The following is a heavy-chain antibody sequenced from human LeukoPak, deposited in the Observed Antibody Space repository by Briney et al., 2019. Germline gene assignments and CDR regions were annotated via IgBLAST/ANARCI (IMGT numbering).Heavy chain of an antibody. CDR1: GGTFSSYA. V-gene: IGHV1-69*05. CDR2: IIPIFGTA. D-gene: IGHD3-10*01. CDR3: ATYYYGSGDAFDI. J-gene: IGHJ3*02. Sequence: SVKVSCKASGGTFSSYAISWVRQAPGQGLEWMGGIIPIFGTANYAQKFQGRVTITTDESTSTAYMELSSLRSEDTAVYYCATYYYGSGDAFDIWAKGQWSPSLQ.